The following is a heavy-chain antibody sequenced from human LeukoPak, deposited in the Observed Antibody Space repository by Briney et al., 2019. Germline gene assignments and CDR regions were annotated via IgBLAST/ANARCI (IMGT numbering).Heavy chain of an antibody. D-gene: IGHD2-2*01. Sequence: PGGSLRLSCAASGFTFSSYAMSWVRQAPGKGLEWVSAISGSGGSTYYADSVKGRFTISRDNSKNTLYLQMNSLRAEDTAVYYCAESPYSGTSPYYYFYYMDVWGKGTTVTVSS. J-gene: IGHJ6*03. CDR3: AESPYSGTSPYYYFYYMDV. CDR2: ISGSGGST. V-gene: IGHV3-23*01. CDR1: GFTFSSYA.